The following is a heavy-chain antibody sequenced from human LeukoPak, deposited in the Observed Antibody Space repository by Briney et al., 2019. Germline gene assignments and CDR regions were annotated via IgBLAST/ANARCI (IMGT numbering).Heavy chain of an antibody. J-gene: IGHJ4*02. D-gene: IGHD6-19*01. Sequence: SGTLSLTCAVSGGSISSSNWWSWVRQPPGKGLEWIGEIYHSGSTNYNPSLKSRVTISVDKSKNQFSLKLSSVTAADTAVYYCAREDSSGWYYFDYWGQGTLVTVSS. V-gene: IGHV4-4*02. CDR3: AREDSSGWYYFDY. CDR1: GGSISSSNW. CDR2: IYHSGST.